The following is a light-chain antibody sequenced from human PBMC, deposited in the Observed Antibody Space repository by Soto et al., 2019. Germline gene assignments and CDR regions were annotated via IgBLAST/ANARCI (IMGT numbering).Light chain of an antibody. CDR1: QSISSY. V-gene: IGKV1-6*01. CDR3: LQDYNYPRT. CDR2: AAS. J-gene: IGKJ1*01. Sequence: IQMTHSPSSLSASVGDRVTITCRASQSISSYLNWYKQKPGKAPKLLIYAASSLQSGVPSRFRGSGSGTDFTLTISSLKPEDFETYYCLQDYNYPRTFGQGTKVDI.